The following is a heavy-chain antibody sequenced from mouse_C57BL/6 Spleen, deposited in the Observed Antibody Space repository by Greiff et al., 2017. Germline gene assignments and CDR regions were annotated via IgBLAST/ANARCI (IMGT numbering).Heavy chain of an antibody. CDR2: IDPEDGET. J-gene: IGHJ3*01. V-gene: IGHV14-2*01. Sequence: VQLQQSGAELVKPGASVKLSCTASGFNIKDYYMHWVKQRPEQGLEWIGRIDPEDGETKYAPKFQGKATITADTSSNTAYLPLSSLTSEDTAVYDCARSPSGPAWYAYWGHGPLVTVSA. CDR1: GFNIKDYY. CDR3: ARSPSGPAWYAY.